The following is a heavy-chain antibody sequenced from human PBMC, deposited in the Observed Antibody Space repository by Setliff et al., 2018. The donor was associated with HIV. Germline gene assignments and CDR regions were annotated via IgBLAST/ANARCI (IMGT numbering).Heavy chain of an antibody. CDR2: FDPDDGEA. Sequence: GASVKVSGKVSGYSLTELSMHWVRQAPGKGLEWMGGFDPDDGEAVYAQQFQGRVTMTEDTSTDTAYMELTSLRSEDTAMYYCAPVSSGWFDPWGQGTLVTVSS. CDR1: GYSLTELS. D-gene: IGHD6-25*01. J-gene: IGHJ5*02. V-gene: IGHV1-24*01. CDR3: APVSSGWFDP.